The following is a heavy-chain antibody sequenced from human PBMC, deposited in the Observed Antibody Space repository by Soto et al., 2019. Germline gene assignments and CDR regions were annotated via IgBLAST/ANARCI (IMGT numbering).Heavy chain of an antibody. V-gene: IGHV1-46*01. CDR3: ARLGWGSSSEEYFDY. Sequence: ASLNVSCKASGYTFTSYYMHWVRQAPGQGLEWMGIINPSGGSTSYAQKFQGRVTMTRDTSTSTVYMELSSLRSEDTAVYYCARLGWGSSSEEYFDYWGQGTLVTVSS. CDR1: GYTFTSYY. J-gene: IGHJ4*02. CDR2: INPSGGST. D-gene: IGHD6-6*01.